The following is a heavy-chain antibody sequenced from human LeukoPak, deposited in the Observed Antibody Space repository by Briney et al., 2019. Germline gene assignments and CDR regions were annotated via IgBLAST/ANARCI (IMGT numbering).Heavy chain of an antibody. V-gene: IGHV3-23*05. J-gene: IGHJ4*02. CDR2: ISRSGNYT. D-gene: IGHD3-16*01. Sequence: GGSLRLSCAASGFTFTSYAMTWVRQAPGKGLEWVSAISRSGNYTYYADSVRGRFTISRDNSKNTLCLQLSSLRAGDTAVYYCAKLPTSAGDYVYMDYWGQGTLVTVSS. CDR1: GFTFTSYA. CDR3: AKLPTSAGDYVYMDY.